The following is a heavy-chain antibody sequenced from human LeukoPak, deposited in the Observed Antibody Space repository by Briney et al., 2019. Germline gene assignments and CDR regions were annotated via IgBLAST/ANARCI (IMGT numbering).Heavy chain of an antibody. CDR2: INHSGTT. D-gene: IGHD3-10*01. Sequence: SETLSLTCAVYGESFSDYYWSWIRQPPGKGLEWIGDINHSGTTNYNPSLKSRVTMSVDTSKKHFSLKLSSVTAADTAIYYCARRYPSVRGVNLRPQEVRKYYFGYWGQGNLVTVSS. CDR3: ARRYPSVRGVNLRPQEVRKYYFGY. CDR1: GESFSDYY. V-gene: IGHV4-34*01. J-gene: IGHJ4*02.